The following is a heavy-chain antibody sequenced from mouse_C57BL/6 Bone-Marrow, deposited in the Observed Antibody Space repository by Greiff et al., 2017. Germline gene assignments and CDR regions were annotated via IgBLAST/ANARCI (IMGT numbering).Heavy chain of an antibody. V-gene: IGHV1-81*01. CDR1: GYTFTSYG. D-gene: IGHD1-1*01. J-gene: IGHJ2*01. CDR2: IYPRSGNT. CDR3: AGRYYGSSYVY. Sequence: VQRVESGAELARPGASVKLSCKASGYTFTSYGISWVKQRTGQGLEWIGEIYPRSGNTYYNEKFKGKATLTADKSSSTAYMELRSLTSEDSAVYFCAGRYYGSSYVYWGQGTTLTVSS.